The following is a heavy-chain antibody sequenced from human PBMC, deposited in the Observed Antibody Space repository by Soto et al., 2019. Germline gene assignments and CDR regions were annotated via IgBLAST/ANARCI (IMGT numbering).Heavy chain of an antibody. CDR2: ISSSSSTI. Sequence: GGSLRLSCAASGFVFSIYNMNWVRQAPGKGLEWVSYISSSSSTIYYVDSVKGRFTISRDNAKNSLYLQMNSLRAEDTAVYYCARATGADKEDYWGQGTLVTVSS. CDR1: GFVFSIYN. D-gene: IGHD3-10*01. J-gene: IGHJ4*02. CDR3: ARATGADKEDY. V-gene: IGHV3-48*04.